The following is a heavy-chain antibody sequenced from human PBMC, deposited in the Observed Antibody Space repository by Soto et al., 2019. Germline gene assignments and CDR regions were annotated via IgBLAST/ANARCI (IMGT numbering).Heavy chain of an antibody. CDR3: AKGGVVAVTPFDY. D-gene: IGHD2-15*01. V-gene: IGHV3-23*01. J-gene: IGHJ4*02. CDR1: GFTFSSYA. Sequence: EVQLLESGGGLVQPGGSLRLSCAASGFTFSSYAMSWVRQAPGKGLEWVSAISGSGGSTYYADSVKGRFTISRDNSKNTLYLQMNSLRAEDMAVYYCAKGGVVAVTPFDYWGQGTLVTVSS. CDR2: ISGSGGST.